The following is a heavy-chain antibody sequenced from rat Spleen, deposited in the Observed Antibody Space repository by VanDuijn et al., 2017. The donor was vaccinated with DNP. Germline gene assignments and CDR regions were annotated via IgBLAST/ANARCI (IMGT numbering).Heavy chain of an antibody. J-gene: IGHJ1*01. D-gene: IGHD1-2*01. CDR1: GFTFSDYN. CDR2: IIYDGSRT. CDR3: ATQGRHYYSSYWYFDF. Sequence: EVQLVESGGGLVQPGRSLKLSCAASGFTFSDYNMAWVRQAPKKGLEWVATIIYDGSRTYYRDSVKGRFTISRDNAKSTLYLQMDSLRSEDTATYYCATQGRHYYSSYWYFDFWGPGTMVTVSS. V-gene: IGHV5S10*01.